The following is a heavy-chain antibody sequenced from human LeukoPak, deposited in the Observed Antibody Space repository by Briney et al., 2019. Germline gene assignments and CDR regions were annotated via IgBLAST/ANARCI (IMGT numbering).Heavy chain of an antibody. CDR2: ISSSSSYI. D-gene: IGHD3-22*01. CDR1: GFTLSSYS. V-gene: IGHV3-21*01. CDR3: ARDDSSGYYFDY. J-gene: IGHJ4*02. Sequence: NPGGSLRLSCAASGFTLSSYSMNWVRQAPGKGLEWVSSISSSSSYIYYADSVKGRFTIPRDNAKNSLYLQMNSLRAEDTAVYYCARDDSSGYYFDYWGQGTLVTVSS.